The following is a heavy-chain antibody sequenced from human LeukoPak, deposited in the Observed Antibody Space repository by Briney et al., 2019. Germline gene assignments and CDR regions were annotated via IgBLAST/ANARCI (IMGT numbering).Heavy chain of an antibody. CDR1: GFTFTSYS. CDR2: ISSSSSYI. CDR3: ARLYDILTGAFDY. J-gene: IGHJ4*02. D-gene: IGHD3-9*01. Sequence: GGSLRLSCAASGFTFTSYSMNWVRQAPGKGLEWVSSISSSSSYIYYADSVKGRFTISRDNAKNSLYLQMSSLRAEDTAIYYCARLYDILTGAFDYWGQGTLVAVSS. V-gene: IGHV3-21*01.